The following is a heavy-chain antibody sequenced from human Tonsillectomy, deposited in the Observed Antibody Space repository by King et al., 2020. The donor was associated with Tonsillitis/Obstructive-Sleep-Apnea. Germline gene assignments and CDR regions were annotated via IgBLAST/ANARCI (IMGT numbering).Heavy chain of an antibody. CDR1: GFTFSSYS. CDR3: ARDAVIVVVVAASYYYYYMDV. D-gene: IGHD2-15*01. J-gene: IGHJ6*03. Sequence: VPLVESGGGLVQPGGSLRLSCAASGFTFSSYSLNWVRQAPGKGLEWVSYISSSSSTIYYADSVKGRFTISRDNAKNSLYLQMNSLRDEDTAVYYCARDAVIVVVVAASYYYYYMDVWGKGTTVTVSS. V-gene: IGHV3-48*02. CDR2: ISSSSSTI.